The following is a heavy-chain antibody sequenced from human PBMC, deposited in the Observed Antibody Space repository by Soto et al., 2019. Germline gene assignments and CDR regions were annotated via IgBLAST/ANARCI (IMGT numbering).Heavy chain of an antibody. D-gene: IGHD3-22*01. J-gene: IGHJ4*02. CDR2: IIPIFGTA. V-gene: IGHV1-69*01. CDR1: GGTFSSYA. CDR3: AGGTYYYVSRATGLDY. Sequence: QVQLVQSGAEVKKPGSSVKVSCKASGGTFSSYAISCVRQSPGQGLEWMGGIIPIFGTANYAQKFQGRVTLTADESTSTAYMELSSLRSEDTAVYYCAGGTYYYVSRATGLDYWGQGTLVTVSS.